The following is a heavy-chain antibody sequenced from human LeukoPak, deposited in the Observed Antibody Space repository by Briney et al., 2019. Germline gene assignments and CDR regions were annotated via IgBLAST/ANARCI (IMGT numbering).Heavy chain of an antibody. CDR1: GYSISSGYY. V-gene: IGHV4-38-2*02. J-gene: IGHJ4*02. D-gene: IGHD3-10*01. CDR3: ARAARYYGSGPPDY. Sequence: SETLSLTCTVSGYSISSGYYWGWIRQPPGKGLEWIGSIYHSGSTYYNPSLKSRVTISVDTSKNQFSLKLSSVTAADTAVYYCARAARYYGSGPPDYWGQGTLVTVSS. CDR2: IYHSGST.